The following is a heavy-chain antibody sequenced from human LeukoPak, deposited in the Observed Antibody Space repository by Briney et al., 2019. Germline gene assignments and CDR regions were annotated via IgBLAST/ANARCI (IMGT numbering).Heavy chain of an antibody. CDR1: GFTLSSYA. Sequence: GGSLRLSCAASGFTLSSYAMSWVRQAPGKGLEWVSAISGSGGSTYYADSVKGRFTISRDNSKNTLYLQMNSLRAEDTAVYYRAKDQAYYYDSSGYYYLDYWGQGTLVTVSS. CDR2: ISGSGGST. D-gene: IGHD3-22*01. CDR3: AKDQAYYYDSSGYYYLDY. J-gene: IGHJ4*02. V-gene: IGHV3-23*01.